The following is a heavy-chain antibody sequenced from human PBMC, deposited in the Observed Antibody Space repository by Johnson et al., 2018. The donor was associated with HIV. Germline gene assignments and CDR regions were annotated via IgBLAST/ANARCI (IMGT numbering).Heavy chain of an antibody. D-gene: IGHD5-24*01. J-gene: IGHJ3*02. CDR2: ISYDGSNK. Sequence: VESGGGVVQPGRSLRLSCAASGFTFSSYAIHWVRQAPGKGLEWVAAISYDGSNKYYADSVKGRFTISRDNAKNFLYLQMNSLRAEDTALYYCAREALDGPGDDAFYIWGQGTMVTVSS. CDR1: GFTFSSYA. CDR3: AREALDGPGDDAFYI. V-gene: IGHV3-30*04.